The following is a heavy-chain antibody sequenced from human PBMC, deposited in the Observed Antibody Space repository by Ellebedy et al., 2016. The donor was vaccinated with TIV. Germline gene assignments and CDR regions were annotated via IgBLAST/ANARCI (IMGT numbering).Heavy chain of an antibody. D-gene: IGHD2-15*01. CDR2: IYSGGST. J-gene: IGHJ4*02. Sequence: PGGSLRLSCAASGCTVSSTYMRWVRQAPGKGLEWVSAIYSGGSTYYADSVKGRFTISRDNSKTTLSLQMNSLRAEDTAVYYCAKLAGVHPWYFDYWGQGTLVTVSS. CDR1: GCTVSSTY. CDR3: AKLAGVHPWYFDY. V-gene: IGHV3-53*01.